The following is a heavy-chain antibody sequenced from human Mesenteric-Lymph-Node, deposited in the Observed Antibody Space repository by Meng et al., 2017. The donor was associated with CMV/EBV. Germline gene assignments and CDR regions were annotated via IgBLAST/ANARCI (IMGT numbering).Heavy chain of an antibody. Sequence: SVKVSCKASGYTFTSYYMHWVRQAPGQGLEWMGGIIPVFGSVKYAQNFQGKLTLTADASTATVYMEMYSLRPEDTAVYYCAANYSDTSGFYVSDYWGQGTLVTVSS. CDR1: GYTFTSYY. V-gene: IGHV1-69*13. CDR3: AANYSDTSGFYVSDY. CDR2: IIPVFGSV. D-gene: IGHD3-22*01. J-gene: IGHJ4*02.